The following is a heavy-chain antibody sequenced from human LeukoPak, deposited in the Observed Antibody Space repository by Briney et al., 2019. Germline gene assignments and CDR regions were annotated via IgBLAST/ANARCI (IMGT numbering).Heavy chain of an antibody. D-gene: IGHD4-17*01. J-gene: IGHJ3*01. CDR1: GYTFADYY. V-gene: IGHV1-2*06. CDR3: ARDESAVTP. CDR2: INPNSGGT. Sequence: ASVTVSCKASGYTFADYYMHWVRQAPGQGLEWMGRINPNSGGTNYAQKFQGRVTMTRDTSISTAYMELSRLRSDDTAVYYCARDESAVTPWGQGTTVTVSS.